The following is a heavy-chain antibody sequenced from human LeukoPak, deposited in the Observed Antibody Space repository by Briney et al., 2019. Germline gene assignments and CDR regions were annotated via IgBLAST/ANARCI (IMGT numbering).Heavy chain of an antibody. J-gene: IGHJ4*02. D-gene: IGHD2-21*02. CDR3: ASEHIVVVTAIPGTRDDY. CDR1: GFTFSSYG. V-gene: IGHV3-30*02. CDR2: IRYDGSNK. Sequence: GGSLRLPCAASGFTFSSYGMHWVRQAPGKGLEWVAFIRYDGSNKYYADSVKGRFTISRDNSKNTLYLQMNSLRAEDTAVYYCASEHIVVVTAIPGTRDDYWGQGTLVTVSS.